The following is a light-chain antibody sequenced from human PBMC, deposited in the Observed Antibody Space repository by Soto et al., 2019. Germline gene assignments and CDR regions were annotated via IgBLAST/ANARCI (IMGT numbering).Light chain of an antibody. J-gene: IGKJ1*01. Sequence: DIVLTQSPLSLPVTPGEPASISCRSSESLLQSNGNHYLDWYLQKPGQSPQVLIYLGSHRASGVPDRCSGSGSGTDFTLKISRVEAEDVGVYYCMQALHTPWTFGQGTKVEIK. V-gene: IGKV2-28*01. CDR2: LGS. CDR3: MQALHTPWT. CDR1: ESLLQSNGNHY.